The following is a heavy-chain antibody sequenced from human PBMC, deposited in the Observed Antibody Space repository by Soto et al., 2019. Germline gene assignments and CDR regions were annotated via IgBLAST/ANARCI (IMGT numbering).Heavy chain of an antibody. CDR2: ISYDGSNK. CDR1: GFTFSSYG. V-gene: IGHV3-30*18. CDR3: AKGYDILTGYYGY. D-gene: IGHD3-9*01. J-gene: IGHJ4*02. Sequence: QVQLVESGGGVVQPGRSLRLSCAASGFTFSSYGMHWVRQAPGKGLEWVAVISYDGSNKYYADSVKGRFTISRDNSKNTLYLQMNSLRAKDTAVYYCAKGYDILTGYYGYWGQGTLVTVSS.